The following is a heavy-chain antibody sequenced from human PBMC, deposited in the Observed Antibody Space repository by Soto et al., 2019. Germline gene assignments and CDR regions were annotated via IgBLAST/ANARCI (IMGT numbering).Heavy chain of an antibody. J-gene: IGHJ4*02. D-gene: IGHD1-1*01. CDR1: GYTFTSYG. CDR3: ARGRYGDY. V-gene: IGHV1-18*01. CDR2: ISAHNGNT. Sequence: QVHLVQSGAEVKKPGAAVKVSCKGSGYTFTSYGITWVRQAPGQGLEWMGWISAHNGNTDYAQKLQGRVTVTRDTSTSTAYMELRSLRSDDTAVYYCARGRYGDYWGQGALVTVSS.